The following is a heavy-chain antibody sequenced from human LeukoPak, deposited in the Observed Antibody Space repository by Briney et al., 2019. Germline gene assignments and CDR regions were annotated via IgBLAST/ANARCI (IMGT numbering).Heavy chain of an antibody. D-gene: IGHD3-22*01. Sequence: ASVKVSCKASGYTFTSYAMHWVRQAPGQRLEWMGWINAGNGNTKYSQKFQGRVTITRDTSASTAYTELSSLRSEDTAVYYCARDGGFDYYDSSGTPFDYWGQGTLVTVSS. CDR2: INAGNGNT. CDR1: GYTFTSYA. CDR3: ARDGGFDYYDSSGTPFDY. J-gene: IGHJ4*02. V-gene: IGHV1-3*01.